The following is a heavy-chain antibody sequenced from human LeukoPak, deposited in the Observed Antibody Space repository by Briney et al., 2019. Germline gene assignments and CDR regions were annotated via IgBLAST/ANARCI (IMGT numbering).Heavy chain of an antibody. J-gene: IGHJ4*02. CDR3: ARDLGAIGPDCFFDY. CDR2: IYYSGST. CDR1: GGSFSSYY. Sequence: SETLSLTCTVSGGSFSSYYWSWIRQPPGKGLEWIGSIYYSGSTYYNPSLKSRVTISVDTSKNQFSLKLSSVTAADTAVYYCARDLGAIGPDCFFDYWGQGTLVTVSS. V-gene: IGHV4-59*12. D-gene: IGHD1-26*01.